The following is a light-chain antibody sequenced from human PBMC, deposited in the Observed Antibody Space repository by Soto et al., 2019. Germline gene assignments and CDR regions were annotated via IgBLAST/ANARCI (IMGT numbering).Light chain of an antibody. V-gene: IGLV1-47*01. J-gene: IGLJ2*01. CDR1: SSNIGSNY. CDR2: RNN. CDR3: AALDDNLSGVV. Sequence: QSVLTQSPSASGTPGQRVSISCSGSSSNIGSNYVYWYQQLPGTAPKLLIYRNNQRPSGVPDRFSGSKSGTSASLAISGLRSEDEDDYYCAALDDNLSGVVFGGGTKLTV.